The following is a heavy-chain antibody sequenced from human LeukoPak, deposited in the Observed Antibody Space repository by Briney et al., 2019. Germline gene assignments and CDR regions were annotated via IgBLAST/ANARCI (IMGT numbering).Heavy chain of an antibody. CDR1: GGSISSYY. CDR3: ARGRYSYGYWFDP. V-gene: IGHV4-59*01. J-gene: IGHJ5*02. Sequence: SETLSLTCTVSGGSISSYYWSWIRQPPGKGLEWIGYIYYSGSTNYNPSLKSRVTISVDTSKNQFSLKLSSVTAADTAVYYCARGRYSYGYWFDPWGQGTLVTVSS. CDR2: IYYSGST. D-gene: IGHD5-18*01.